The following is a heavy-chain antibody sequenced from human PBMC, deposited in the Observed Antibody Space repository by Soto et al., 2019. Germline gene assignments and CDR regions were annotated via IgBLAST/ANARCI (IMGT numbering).Heavy chain of an antibody. J-gene: IGHJ6*02. V-gene: IGHV4-34*01. CDR2: INHSGST. CDR1: GGSFSGYY. D-gene: IGHD3-3*01. CDR3: ARFHLYYDFLSGYYSPAYYYYYGMDV. Sequence: SETLSLTCAVYGGSFSGYYWSWIRQPPGKGLEWIGEINHSGSTNYNPSLKSRVTISVDTSKNQFSLKLSSVTAADTAVYYCARFHLYYDFLSGYYSPAYYYYYGMDVWGQGTTVTVSS.